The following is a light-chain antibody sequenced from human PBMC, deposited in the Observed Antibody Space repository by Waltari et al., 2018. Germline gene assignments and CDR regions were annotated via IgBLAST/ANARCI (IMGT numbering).Light chain of an antibody. CDR2: DAS. Sequence: EIVLTQSPATLSLSPGERATLSCRPSQSVSSYLAWYQQKPGKAPRLLIYDASNRATGIPARFSGSGSGTDFTLTISSLEPEDFAVYYCQQRSNWPPRITFGGGTKVEIK. CDR1: QSVSSY. J-gene: IGKJ4*01. V-gene: IGKV3-11*01. CDR3: QQRSNWPPRIT.